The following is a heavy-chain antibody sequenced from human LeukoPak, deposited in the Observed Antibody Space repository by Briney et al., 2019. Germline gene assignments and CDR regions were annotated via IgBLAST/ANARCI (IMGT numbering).Heavy chain of an antibody. D-gene: IGHD6-19*01. J-gene: IGHJ4*02. Sequence: PGGSLRLSCAASGLMFSDYGMSWVRQAPGKGLEWVAYINQGGSEKYYVDSVEGRFTISRDNPKNSLYLQMTSLRAEDAAVYYCVREGHDNGWSFDYWGQGALVIVSS. CDR1: GLMFSDYG. V-gene: IGHV3-7*01. CDR2: INQGGSEK. CDR3: VREGHDNGWSFDY.